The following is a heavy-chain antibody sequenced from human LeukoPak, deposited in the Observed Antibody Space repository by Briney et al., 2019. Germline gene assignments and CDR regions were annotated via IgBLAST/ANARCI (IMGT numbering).Heavy chain of an antibody. D-gene: IGHD5-12*01. CDR1: GFTFSNAW. CDR2: IKSKTDGGTT. Sequence: PGGSLRLSCAASGFTFSNAWMSWVRQAPGKGLEWVGRIKSKTDGGTTDYAAPVKGRFTISREDSKHSLSLQMNSLKTEDTAVYYCTTMMRYGYSGYGCSDYWGQGTLVTVSS. J-gene: IGHJ4*02. CDR3: TTMMRYGYSGYGCSDY. V-gene: IGHV3-15*01.